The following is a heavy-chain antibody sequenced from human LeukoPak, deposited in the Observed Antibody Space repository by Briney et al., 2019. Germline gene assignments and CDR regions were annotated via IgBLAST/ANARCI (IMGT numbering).Heavy chain of an antibody. CDR2: IIRTGTYV. Sequence: PGGSLRLSCVASGFAFSSYTMNWVRQAPGKGLEWVSSIIRTGTYVYYADSVKGRFTISRDNTKNSLYLQMNSLRAEDTAVYYCAREYYYDSSGFSWGQGTLVTVSS. J-gene: IGHJ5*02. CDR1: GFAFSSYT. V-gene: IGHV3-21*01. D-gene: IGHD3-22*01. CDR3: AREYYYDSSGFS.